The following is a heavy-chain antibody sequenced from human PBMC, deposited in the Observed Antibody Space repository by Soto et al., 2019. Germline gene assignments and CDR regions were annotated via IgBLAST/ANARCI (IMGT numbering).Heavy chain of an antibody. V-gene: IGHV4-59*12. J-gene: IGHJ4*02. Sequence: SETLSLTCTVSGGSISSYYWSWIRQPPGKGLESIGYIYYSGSTNYNPSLKSRVTISVDTSKNQFSLKLSSVTAADTAVYYCARRLNASRKFSHFDYWGQGTLVTVSS. CDR3: ARRLNASRKFSHFDY. D-gene: IGHD3-16*01. CDR1: GGSISSYY. CDR2: IYYSGST.